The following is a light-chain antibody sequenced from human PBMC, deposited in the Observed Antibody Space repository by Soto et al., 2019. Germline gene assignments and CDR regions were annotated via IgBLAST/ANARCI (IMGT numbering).Light chain of an antibody. J-gene: IGKJ4*01. V-gene: IGKV3-11*01. CDR2: DVS. CDR1: ESVSTY. CDR3: QQRSNWPSLT. Sequence: EVVLTQSPATLSLSPGESATLSCRASESVSTYLAWYQQRPGQAPRLLMYDVSRRAPGIPARFSGSGSGTDFTLTISSLEPEDFTVYYCQQRSNWPSLTFGGGTKVDIK.